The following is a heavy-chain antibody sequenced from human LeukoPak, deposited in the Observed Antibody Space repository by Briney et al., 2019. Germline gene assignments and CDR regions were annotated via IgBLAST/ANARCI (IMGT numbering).Heavy chain of an antibody. J-gene: IGHJ4*02. V-gene: IGHV3-23*01. CDR2: ITGSGDRT. CDR1: XXXXXXXS. Sequence: SXXXXXXXSXNWVRQAPGKGLEWVSAITGSGDRTYYADSVKGRFTISRDNXKNTLYLQMNRLRAEDTGLYNCXXXXXXPVNYWGQGTLVTVSS. CDR3: XXXXXXPVNY.